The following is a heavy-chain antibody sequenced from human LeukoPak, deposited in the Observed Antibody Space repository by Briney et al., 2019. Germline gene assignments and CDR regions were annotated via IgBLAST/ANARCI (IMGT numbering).Heavy chain of an antibody. J-gene: IGHJ4*02. CDR2: ISYDGSNK. V-gene: IGHV3-30*03. CDR1: GFTLSAYA. Sequence: GRSLRLSCAASGFTLSAYAMHWVRQAPGKGLEWVALISYDGSNKYYADFVKGRFTISRDNAKNSLYLQMNSLRAEDTAVYYCARDSHSSSWYSEFDYWGQGTLVTVSS. D-gene: IGHD6-13*01. CDR3: ARDSHSSSWYSEFDY.